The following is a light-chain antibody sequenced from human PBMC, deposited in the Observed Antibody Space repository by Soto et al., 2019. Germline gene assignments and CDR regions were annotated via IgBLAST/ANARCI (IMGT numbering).Light chain of an antibody. CDR2: GVT. Sequence: QSVLSQPASESGSPGQSLTISCTGPTSDIGFYDYVSWYQQYPGKAPKIIIYGVTIRPSGIPNRFSVSKSSSTASLTIYWLRDEDEADDYGSSYATSYSYYFGSGTKVTVL. CDR1: TSDIGFYDY. J-gene: IGLJ1*01. V-gene: IGLV2-14*01. CDR3: SSYATSYSYY.